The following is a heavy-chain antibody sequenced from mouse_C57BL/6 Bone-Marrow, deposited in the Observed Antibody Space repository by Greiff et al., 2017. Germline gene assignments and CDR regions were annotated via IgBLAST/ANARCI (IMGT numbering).Heavy chain of an antibody. V-gene: IGHV1-20*01. CDR3: ARGTVWYYFDY. J-gene: IGHJ2*01. CDR2: INPYNGDT. D-gene: IGHD2-10*02. Sequence: EVQRVESGPELVKPGDSVKISCKASGYSFTGYFMNWVMQSHGKSLEWIGRINPYNGDTFYNQKFKGKATLTVDKSSSTAHMELRRLTSEDAAVYYCARGTVWYYFDYWGQGTTLTVSS. CDR1: GYSFTGYF.